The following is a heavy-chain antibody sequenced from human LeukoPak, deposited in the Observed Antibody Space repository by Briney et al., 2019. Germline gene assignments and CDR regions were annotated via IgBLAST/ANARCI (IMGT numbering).Heavy chain of an antibody. CDR3: ARASGDIVETATMGSY. CDR2: ISSSSSSI. Sequence: KPGGSLRLSCAASGFTFNSYSMNWVRQAPGKGLEWVSSISSSSSSINYADSEKGRFTISRDNAKNSLYLQMNSLRAEDTAVYYCARASGDIVETATMGSYWGQGTLVTVSS. J-gene: IGHJ4*02. D-gene: IGHD5-18*01. CDR1: GFTFNSYS. V-gene: IGHV3-21*01.